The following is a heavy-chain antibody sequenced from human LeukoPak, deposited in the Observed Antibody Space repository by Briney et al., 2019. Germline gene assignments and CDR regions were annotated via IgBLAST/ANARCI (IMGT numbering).Heavy chain of an antibody. CDR2: IYSSGTT. Sequence: GSLRLSCAASGFTFSSHSMNWVRQAPGKGLEWIGYIYSSGTTRYNPSLKSRVAISVDTSKNHFSLNLSSMTAADTAVYYCARDNPVPVWGQGALVTVSS. CDR1: GFTFSSHS. CDR3: ARDNPVPV. V-gene: IGHV4-59*11. D-gene: IGHD6-6*01. J-gene: IGHJ4*02.